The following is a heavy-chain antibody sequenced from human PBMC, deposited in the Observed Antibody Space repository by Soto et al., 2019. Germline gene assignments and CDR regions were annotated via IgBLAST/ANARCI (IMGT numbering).Heavy chain of an antibody. CDR2: ISDTSSTI. J-gene: IGHJ3*02. Sequence: EVQLVESGGGFVQPGGSLRLSCAASGFTFSNYNMNWVRQAPGKGLEWVSYISDTSSTIYYADSVNGRFTISRDNAKNSLFLQMNSLRDDDTAVYYCARGWYYLDSIGYYDAFDIWGQGTVVTVSS. V-gene: IGHV3-48*02. CDR1: GFTFSNYN. D-gene: IGHD3-22*01. CDR3: ARGWYYLDSIGYYDAFDI.